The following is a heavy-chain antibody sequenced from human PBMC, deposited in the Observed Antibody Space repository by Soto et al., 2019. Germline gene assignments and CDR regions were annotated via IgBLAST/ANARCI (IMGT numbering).Heavy chain of an antibody. D-gene: IGHD4-4*01. CDR3: ARIPDYSNYVGVYYFDY. V-gene: IGHV1-69*13. CDR1: GGTFSSYA. J-gene: IGHJ4*02. CDR2: IIPIFGTA. Sequence: ASVKVSCKASGGTFSSYAISWVRQAPGQGLEWMGGIIPIFGTANYAQKFQGRVTITADESTSTAYMELSSLRSEDTAVYYCARIPDYSNYVGVYYFDYWGQGTLVTVSS.